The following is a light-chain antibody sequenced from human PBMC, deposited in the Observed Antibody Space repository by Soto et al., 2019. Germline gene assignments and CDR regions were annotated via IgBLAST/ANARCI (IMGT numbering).Light chain of an antibody. CDR2: DAS. Sequence: EIVMTQSPPTLSVSPGERATLSCRASQSVGSKLAWYQQRPGQAPRLLIYDASNRATGIPARFSGSGSGTEFSLTISSLKSEGFAVYSCQQYGAWPGAFGGGTKVEIK. V-gene: IGKV3D-15*01. CDR3: QQYGAWPGA. CDR1: QSVGSK. J-gene: IGKJ4*01.